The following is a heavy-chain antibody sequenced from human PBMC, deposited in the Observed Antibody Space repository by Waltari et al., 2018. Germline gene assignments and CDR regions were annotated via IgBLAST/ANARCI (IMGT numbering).Heavy chain of an antibody. CDR3: ARDSSSLDYSNWYFDL. CDR2: IYYSGST. CDR1: GGYIRSSSYY. V-gene: IGHV4-39*07. Sequence: QLQLQESGPGLVKPSETLSLTCTVSGGYIRSSSYYWGWIRQPPGKGLEWIGSIYYSGSTYYNPSLKSRVTISVDTSKNQFSLKLSSVTAADTAVYYCARDSSSLDYSNWYFDLWGRGTLVTVSS. J-gene: IGHJ2*01. D-gene: IGHD4-4*01.